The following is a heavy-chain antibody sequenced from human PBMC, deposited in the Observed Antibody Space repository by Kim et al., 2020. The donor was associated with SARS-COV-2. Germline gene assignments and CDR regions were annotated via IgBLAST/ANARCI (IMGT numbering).Heavy chain of an antibody. CDR1: GGSISSYY. Sequence: SETLSLTCTVSGGSISSYYWSWIRQPPGKGLESIAYIYYTGSTNYNPSLKNRVTISVDTSKNQFSLILSSVIAADTAAVYYARHNTRDPYWYNWYFGL. V-gene: IGHV4-59*08. CDR3: ARHNTRDPYWYNWYFGL. CDR2: IYYTGST. D-gene: IGHD2-8*02. J-gene: IGHJ2*01.